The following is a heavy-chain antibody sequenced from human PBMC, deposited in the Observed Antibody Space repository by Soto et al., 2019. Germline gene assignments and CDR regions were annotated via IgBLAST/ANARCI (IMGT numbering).Heavy chain of an antibody. CDR3: AKARYYDFSRGYVDF. CDR1: GFIFGSCA. CDR2: IIGGGGTT. V-gene: IGHV3-23*01. Sequence: EVQLLESGGGLVQPGGSLRLSCAASGFIFGSCAMNWVRQAPGKGLEWVSGIIGGGGTTHYADSVKGRFTISRDNSKNMVYLQMNSLRAEDTAIYFCAKARYYDFSRGYVDFWGQGTLVTVSS. J-gene: IGHJ4*02. D-gene: IGHD3-3*01.